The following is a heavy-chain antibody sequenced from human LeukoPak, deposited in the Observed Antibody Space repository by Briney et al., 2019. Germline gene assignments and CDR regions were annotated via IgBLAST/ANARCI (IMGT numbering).Heavy chain of an antibody. CDR2: ICAYNGNT. V-gene: IGHV1-18*01. Sequence: GASVKVSCKASGYTFTSYGISWVRPAPGKELAWMGWICAYNGNTNYAQKLQGRVTMTTDTSTSTAYMALRSLRSDDTAVYYCAREGLAAAYNWFHPWGQGTLVTVSS. J-gene: IGHJ5*02. CDR1: GYTFTSYG. CDR3: AREGLAAAYNWFHP. D-gene: IGHD6-13*01.